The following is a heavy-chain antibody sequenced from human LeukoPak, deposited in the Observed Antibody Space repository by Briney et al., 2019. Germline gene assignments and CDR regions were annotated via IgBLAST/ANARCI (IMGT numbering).Heavy chain of an antibody. CDR2: INPNSGGT. Sequence: ASVKVSCKASGYTFTGYYMHGVRQAPGQGVEGMGGINPNSGGTNSAQTFQGWVTMTRDTSISTPYMDLRRLRSDNTAVYYCARAAGSHHFTAYWGQATLVTLPS. V-gene: IGHV1-2*04. J-gene: IGHJ1*01. CDR3: ARAAGSHHFTAY. D-gene: IGHD6-19*01. CDR1: GYTFTGYY.